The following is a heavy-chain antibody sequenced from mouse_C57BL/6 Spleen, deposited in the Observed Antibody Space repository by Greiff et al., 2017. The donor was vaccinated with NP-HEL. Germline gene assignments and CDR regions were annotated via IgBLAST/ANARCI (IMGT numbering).Heavy chain of an antibody. Sequence: VHLVESGAELVMPGASVKLSCKASGYTFTSYWMHWVKQRPGQGLEWIGEIDPSDSYTNYNQKFKGKSTLTVDKSSSTAYMQLSSLTSEDSAVYYWALYYGSSYGYAMDYWGQGTSVTVSS. D-gene: IGHD1-1*01. CDR1: GYTFTSYW. CDR3: ALYYGSSYGYAMDY. CDR2: IDPSDSYT. V-gene: IGHV1-69*01. J-gene: IGHJ4*01.